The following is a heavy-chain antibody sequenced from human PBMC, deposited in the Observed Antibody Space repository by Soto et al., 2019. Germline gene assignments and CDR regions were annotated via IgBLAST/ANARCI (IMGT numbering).Heavy chain of an antibody. CDR1: GFTFSSYG. D-gene: IGHD5-18*01. CDR3: ARDEDTAMTLDV. V-gene: IGHV3-33*08. J-gene: IGHJ6*02. CDR2: IWYDGSNK. Sequence: ESGGGLVQPGGSLRLSCAASGFTFSSYGMHWVRQAPGKGLEWVAVIWYDGSNKYYADSVKGRFTISRDNSKNTLYLQMNSLRAEDTAVYYCARDEDTAMTLDVWGQGTTVTVSS.